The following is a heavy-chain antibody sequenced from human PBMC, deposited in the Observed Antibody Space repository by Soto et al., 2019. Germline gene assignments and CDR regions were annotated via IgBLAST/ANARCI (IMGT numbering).Heavy chain of an antibody. J-gene: IGHJ5*02. D-gene: IGHD3-22*01. V-gene: IGHV3-30-3*01. CDR3: ARLAPLYDSSGYLNWFDP. CDR1: GFTFSSYA. Sequence: GGSLRLSCAASGFTFSSYAMHWVRQAPGKGLEWVAVISYDGSNKYYADSVKGRFTISRDNSKNTLYLQMNSLRAEDTAVYYCARLAPLYDSSGYLNWFDPWGKGTLVTVSS. CDR2: ISYDGSNK.